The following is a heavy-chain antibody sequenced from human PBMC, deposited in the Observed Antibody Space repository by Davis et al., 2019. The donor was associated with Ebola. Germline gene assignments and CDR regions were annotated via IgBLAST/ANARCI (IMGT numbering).Heavy chain of an antibody. D-gene: IGHD4-17*01. J-gene: IGHJ5*02. V-gene: IGHV4-34*01. CDR2: INHSGST. Sequence: PSETLSLTCAVYGGSFSGYYWSWIRQPPGKGLEWIGEINHSGSTNYNPSLKSRVTISVDTSKNQFSLKLSSVTAADTAVYYCARRTDYGDFWWFDPWGQGTLVTVSS. CDR1: GGSFSGYY. CDR3: ARRTDYGDFWWFDP.